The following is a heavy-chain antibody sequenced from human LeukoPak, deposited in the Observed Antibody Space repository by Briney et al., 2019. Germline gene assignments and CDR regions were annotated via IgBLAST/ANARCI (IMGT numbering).Heavy chain of an antibody. CDR3: ARGDAGSGSYYRPYYYYYMDV. Sequence: GASVKVSCKASGGTFSSYAISWVRQAPGQGLEWMGGIIPIFGTANYAQKLQGRVTITTDESTSTAYMELSSLRSEDTAVYYCARGDAGSGSYYRPYYYYYMDVWGKGTTVTVSS. CDR2: IIPIFGTA. J-gene: IGHJ6*03. V-gene: IGHV1-69*05. D-gene: IGHD3-10*01. CDR1: GGTFSSYA.